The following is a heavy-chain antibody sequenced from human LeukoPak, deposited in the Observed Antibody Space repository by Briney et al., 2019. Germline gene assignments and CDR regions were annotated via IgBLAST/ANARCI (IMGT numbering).Heavy chain of an antibody. CDR2: INHSGST. CDR1: GGSFSGYY. Sequence: SETLSLTCAVYGGSFSGYYWSWIRQPPGKGLEWIREINHSGSTNYNPSLKSRVTISVDTSKNQFSLKLSSVTAADTAVYYCARIQLGYCSSTSCYNLPGVRFDPWGQGTLVTVSS. J-gene: IGHJ5*02. CDR3: ARIQLGYCSSTSCYNLPGVRFDP. D-gene: IGHD2-2*02. V-gene: IGHV4-34*01.